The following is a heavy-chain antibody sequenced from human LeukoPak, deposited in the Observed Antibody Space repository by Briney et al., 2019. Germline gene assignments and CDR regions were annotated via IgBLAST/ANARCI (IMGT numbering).Heavy chain of an antibody. D-gene: IGHD4-17*01. Sequence: GGSLRLSCAASGFTFSNYAMSWVRQAPGKGLEWVSVISTGGTGTNYADSVKGRFTISRDNAKNTLYLQMNSLRAEDTAVYYCAKDLHWDEVTTLRNWGQGTLVTVSS. CDR1: GFTFSNYA. CDR3: AKDLHWDEVTTLRN. CDR2: ISTGGTGT. V-gene: IGHV3-23*01. J-gene: IGHJ4*02.